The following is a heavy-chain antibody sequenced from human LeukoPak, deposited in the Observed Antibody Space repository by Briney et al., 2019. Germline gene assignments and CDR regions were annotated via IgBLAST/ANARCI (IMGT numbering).Heavy chain of an antibody. D-gene: IGHD3-22*01. J-gene: IGHJ4*02. CDR3: AREIFYDSSVHFDY. V-gene: IGHV4-59*01. Sequence: SETLSLTCTVSGGSISSYYWSWIRQPPGKGLEWIGYIYYSGSANYNPSLKSRVTISVDTSKNQLSLKLSSVTAADTAVYYCAREIFYDSSVHFDYWGQGTLVTVSS. CDR2: IYYSGSA. CDR1: GGSISSYY.